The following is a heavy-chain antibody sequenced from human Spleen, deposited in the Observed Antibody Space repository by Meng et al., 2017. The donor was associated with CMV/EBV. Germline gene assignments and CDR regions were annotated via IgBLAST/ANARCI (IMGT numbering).Heavy chain of an antibody. CDR3: ARHQDSTSWSHFDY. CDR1: GGSFNSNDYY. V-gene: IGHV4-39*01. CDR2: IFYSASS. J-gene: IGHJ4*02. D-gene: IGHD6-13*01. Sequence: GSLRLSCAVSGGSFNSNDYYWGWIRQPPGKGLEWIGSIFYSASSYYNPSLKSRVTISVDTSKNQFSLSLSSVTAADTAVYYCARHQDSTSWSHFDYWGQGTLVTVSS.